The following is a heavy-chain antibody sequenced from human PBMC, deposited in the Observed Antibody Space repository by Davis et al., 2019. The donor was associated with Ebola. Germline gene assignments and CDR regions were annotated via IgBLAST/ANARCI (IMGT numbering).Heavy chain of an antibody. CDR2: IKQDGSEK. J-gene: IGHJ5*02. D-gene: IGHD6-6*01. V-gene: IGHV3-7*03. Sequence: PGGSLRLSCAVSGFTFRSYWMTWVRQTPGKGLEWVANIKQDGSEKYYVDSVKGRFTISRDDAKNSLYLQMNSLRAEDTAVYYCARLVVRLAARPRGWFDPWGQGTLVTVSS. CDR1: GFTFRSYW. CDR3: ARLVVRLAARPRGWFDP.